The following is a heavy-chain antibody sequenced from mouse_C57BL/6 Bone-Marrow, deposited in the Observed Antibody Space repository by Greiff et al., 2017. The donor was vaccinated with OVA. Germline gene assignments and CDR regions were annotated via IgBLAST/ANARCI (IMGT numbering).Heavy chain of an antibody. D-gene: IGHD1-1*01. J-gene: IGHJ4*01. CDR2: ISSGSSTI. CDR1: GFTFSDYG. V-gene: IGHV5-17*01. CDR3: ARQLYGSSMDY. Sequence: EVKLEESGGGLVKPGGSLKLSCAASGFTFSDYGMHWVRQAPEKGLEWVAYISSGSSTIYYADTVKGRFTISRDNAKNTLFLQMTSLRSEDTAMYYCARQLYGSSMDYWGQGTSVTVSS.